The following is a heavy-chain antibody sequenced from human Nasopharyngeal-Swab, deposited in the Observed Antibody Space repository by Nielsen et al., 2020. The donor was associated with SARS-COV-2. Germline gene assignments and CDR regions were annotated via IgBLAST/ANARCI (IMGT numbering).Heavy chain of an antibody. D-gene: IGHD2-2*01. J-gene: IGHJ6*03. CDR2: IYYSGST. Sequence: WIRQPPGKGLEWIGYIYYSGSTYYNPSLKSRVTISVDTSKNQFSLKLSSVTAADTAVYYCARVFWGYCSSTSCSNYYYYYYMDVWGKGNTVTVSS. V-gene: IGHV4-31*02. CDR3: ARVFWGYCSSTSCSNYYYYYYMDV.